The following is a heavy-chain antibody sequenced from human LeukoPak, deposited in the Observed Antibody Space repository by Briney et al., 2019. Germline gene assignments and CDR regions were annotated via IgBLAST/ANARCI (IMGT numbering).Heavy chain of an antibody. D-gene: IGHD2-8*02. CDR1: GFTFSSYW. CDR2: IKQDGSEK. J-gene: IGHJ3*02. Sequence: GGPLRLSCAASGFTFSSYWMSWVRQTSGKGLEWVAHIKQDGSEKYFVDSVKGRFTISRDNAKTSLYLQMNSLRAEDTAVYYCARMYWGAFDIWGQGTMVTVSS. V-gene: IGHV3-7*01. CDR3: ARMYWGAFDI.